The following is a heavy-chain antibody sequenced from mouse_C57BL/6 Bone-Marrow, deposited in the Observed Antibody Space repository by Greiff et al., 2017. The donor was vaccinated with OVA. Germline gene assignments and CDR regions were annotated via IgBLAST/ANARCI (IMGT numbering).Heavy chain of an antibody. J-gene: IGHJ3*01. V-gene: IGHV1-15*01. CDR3: TERFAD. CDR1: GYTFTDYE. CDR2: IDPETGGT. Sequence: QVQLKQSGAELVRPGASVTLSCKASGYTFTDYEMHWVKQTPVHGLEWIGAIDPETGGTAYNQKFKGKAILTADKSSSTAYMELSSLTSEDSAVYYCTERFADWGQGTLVTVSA.